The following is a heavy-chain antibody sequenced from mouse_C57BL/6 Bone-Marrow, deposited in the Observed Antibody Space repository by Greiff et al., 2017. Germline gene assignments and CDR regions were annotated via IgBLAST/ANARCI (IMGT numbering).Heavy chain of an antibody. CDR2: INPNNGGT. V-gene: IGHV1-26*01. J-gene: IGHJ2*01. D-gene: IGHD1-1*01. CDR3: ARYHYYGSSWGY. CDR1: GYTFTDYY. Sequence: EVQLQQSGPELVKPGASVKISCKASGYTFTDYYMNWVKQSHGKSLEWIGDINPNNGGTSYNQKFKGKATLTVDKSSSTAYMELRSLTSEDSAVYYCARYHYYGSSWGYWGQGTTLTVSS.